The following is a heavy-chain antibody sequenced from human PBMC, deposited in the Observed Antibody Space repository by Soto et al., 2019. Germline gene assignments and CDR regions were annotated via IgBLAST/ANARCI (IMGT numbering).Heavy chain of an antibody. CDR1: GGSISSGGYS. V-gene: IGHV4-30-2*01. CDR2: IYHSGST. Sequence: SETLSLTCAVSGGSISSGGYSWSWIRQPPGKGLEWIGYIYHSGSTYYNPSLKSRVTISVDGSKNQFSLKLNSVTAADTAVYFCARPTGDPDYWGQGILVTAPQ. CDR3: ARPTGDPDY. J-gene: IGHJ4*02. D-gene: IGHD7-27*01.